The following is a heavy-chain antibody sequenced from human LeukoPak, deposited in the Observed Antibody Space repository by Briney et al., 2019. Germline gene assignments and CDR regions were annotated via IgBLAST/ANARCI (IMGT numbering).Heavy chain of an antibody. CDR3: ARPGLGPTGAFDI. CDR2: IWSDGSEI. J-gene: IGHJ3*02. CDR1: GFSLSGYA. Sequence: GGSLRLSCAATGFSLSGYAMPWVRRAPGKGLEWVAVIWSDGSEIYYADSVKGRFTISRDNSQNTLFLQINSLRAEDTAVYYCARPGLGPTGAFDIWGQGTMVTVSS. V-gene: IGHV3-33*01. D-gene: IGHD1-26*01.